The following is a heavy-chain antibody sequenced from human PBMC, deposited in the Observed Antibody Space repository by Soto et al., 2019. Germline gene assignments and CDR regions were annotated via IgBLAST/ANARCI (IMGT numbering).Heavy chain of an antibody. CDR3: ARGGDP. J-gene: IGHJ5*02. CDR1: VGSFSGYY. CDR2: INHSGSA. V-gene: IGHV4-34*01. Sequence: SETLSLTCAVYVGSFSGYYWSWIRQPPGKGLEWIGEINHSGSANYNPSLKSRVTISVDTSKNQFSLKLSSVTAADTAVYYCARGGDPWGQGTLVTVS.